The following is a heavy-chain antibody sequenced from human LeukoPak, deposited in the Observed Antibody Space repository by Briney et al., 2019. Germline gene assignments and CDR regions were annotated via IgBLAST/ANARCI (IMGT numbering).Heavy chain of an antibody. CDR3: ARGPGGLLWFGELSPTGFDP. CDR1: GFTVSSNY. Sequence: GSLRLSCAASGFTVSSNYMSWVRQAPGKGLEWVSVIYSGGSTYYADSVKGRFTISRDNSKNTLYLQMNSLRAEDTAVYYCARGPGGLLWFGELSPTGFDPWGQGTLVTVSS. J-gene: IGHJ5*02. CDR2: IYSGGST. D-gene: IGHD3-10*01. V-gene: IGHV3-66*01.